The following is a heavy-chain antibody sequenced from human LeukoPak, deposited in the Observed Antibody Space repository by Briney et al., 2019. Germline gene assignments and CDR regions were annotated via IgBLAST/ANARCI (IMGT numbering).Heavy chain of an antibody. J-gene: IGHJ6*04. V-gene: IGHV3-30*18. CDR2: ISNDGSNK. Sequence: GGSLRLSCAASGFTFSTYGMHWVRQPPGKGLEWVAVISNDGSNKYYADSVKGRVTISRDNSKNTLYLQINSLRVEDTAVYYCAKGVGSTWLSTLSQVTMDVWGKGTTVTVSS. CDR3: AKGVGSTWLSTLSQVTMDV. CDR1: GFTFSTYG. D-gene: IGHD2/OR15-2a*01.